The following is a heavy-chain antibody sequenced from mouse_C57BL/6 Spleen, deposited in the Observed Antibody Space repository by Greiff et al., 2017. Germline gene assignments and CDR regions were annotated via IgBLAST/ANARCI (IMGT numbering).Heavy chain of an antibody. CDR3: AREGTTVVATDY. CDR1: GYTFTSYW. V-gene: IGHV1-52*01. D-gene: IGHD1-1*01. Sequence: QVQLQQPGAELVRPGSSVKLSCKASGYTFTSYWMRWVKQRPIQGLEWIGNIDPSDSETHYNQKFKDKATLTVDKSSSTAYMQLSSLTSEDSAVYYWAREGTTVVATDYWGQGTTLTVSS. CDR2: IDPSDSET. J-gene: IGHJ2*01.